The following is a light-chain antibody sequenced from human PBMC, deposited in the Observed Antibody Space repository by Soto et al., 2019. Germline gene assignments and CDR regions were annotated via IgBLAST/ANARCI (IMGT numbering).Light chain of an antibody. CDR2: GAS. J-gene: IGKJ1*01. CDR3: QHYGTSTRT. V-gene: IGKV3-20*01. CDR1: QSISSCY. Sequence: EVVLTQSPGTLSLSPGDTATLSCRATQSISSCYLAWYQQKPGQAPRLLIYGASSRATGIPDRFSAIGSGADFTLTITGLEPEDFAVYYCQHYGTSTRTFGQGTKVEFK.